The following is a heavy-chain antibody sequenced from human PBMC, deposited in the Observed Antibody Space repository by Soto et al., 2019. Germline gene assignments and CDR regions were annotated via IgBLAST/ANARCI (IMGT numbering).Heavy chain of an antibody. J-gene: IGHJ6*02. Sequence: GASVKVSCKASGYTFTTYGISWVRQAPGQGLEWLGWINTHNGNTNYAQNLQGRVIMTADTSTSTAYMELRSLRSDDTAIYYCARQKGGATTRNYYYGMDVWGQGTTVTVSS. D-gene: IGHD1-26*01. CDR3: ARQKGGATTRNYYYGMDV. CDR1: GYTFTTYG. V-gene: IGHV1-18*01. CDR2: INTHNGNT.